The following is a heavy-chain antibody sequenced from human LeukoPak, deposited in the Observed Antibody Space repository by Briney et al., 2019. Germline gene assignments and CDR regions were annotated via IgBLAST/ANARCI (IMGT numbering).Heavy chain of an antibody. CDR3: SRGRWELGQDY. CDR1: GYTFTNYD. V-gene: IGHV1-8*03. Sequence: ASVKISCKTYGYTFTNYDINWVRQAPGQGLEWMLWMNPDSGNTGYAQKFQGRVTVTTDMSTTTAYMGLSSLTSEDTAVYYCSRGRWELGQDYWGQGTLVTVSS. J-gene: IGHJ4*02. D-gene: IGHD1-26*01. CDR2: MNPDSGNT.